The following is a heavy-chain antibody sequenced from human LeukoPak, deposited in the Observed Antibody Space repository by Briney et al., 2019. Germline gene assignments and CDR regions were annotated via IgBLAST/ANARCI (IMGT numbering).Heavy chain of an antibody. J-gene: IGHJ6*02. CDR3: ARGYYDFWSGYWYYYYGMDV. CDR2: IYYSGST. Sequence: PSETLSLTCTVSGGSISSYYWSWIRQPPGKGLEWIGYIYYSGSTNYNPSLKSRVTISVDTSKNQFSLKLSSVTAADTAVYYCARGYYDFWSGYWYYYYGMDVWGQGTTVTVSS. V-gene: IGHV4-59*12. CDR1: GGSISSYY. D-gene: IGHD3-3*01.